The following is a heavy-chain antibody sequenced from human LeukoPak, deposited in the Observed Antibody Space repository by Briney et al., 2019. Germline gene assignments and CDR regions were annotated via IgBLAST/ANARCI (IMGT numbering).Heavy chain of an antibody. D-gene: IGHD3-22*01. CDR3: ASTDSSGYYGY. V-gene: IGHV4-59*01. J-gene: IGHJ4*02. CDR1: GGSISSYY. Sequence: PSETLSLTCTVSGGSISSYYWTWIRQPPGKGLEYIGYIHYSGITNYSPSLKSRVTISVDTSKNQFSLKLSSVTAADTAVYYCASTDSSGYYGYWGQGTLVTVSS. CDR2: IHYSGIT.